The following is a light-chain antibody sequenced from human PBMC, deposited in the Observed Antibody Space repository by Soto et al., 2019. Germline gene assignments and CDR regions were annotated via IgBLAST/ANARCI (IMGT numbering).Light chain of an antibody. CDR3: QQYNNWPYT. Sequence: EIVMTQSPATLSVSPGERATLSCRASQSVSSNSACYQQKPGQAPRLLIYGASTRTTGIPARFSGSGSGTAFTLPISSLQSEDFVVYYCQQYNNWPYTFGQGTKLEIK. J-gene: IGKJ2*01. CDR2: GAS. V-gene: IGKV3-15*01. CDR1: QSVSSN.